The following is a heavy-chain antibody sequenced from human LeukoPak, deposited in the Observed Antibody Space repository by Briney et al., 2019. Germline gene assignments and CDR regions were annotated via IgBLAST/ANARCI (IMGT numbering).Heavy chain of an antibody. CDR1: GFTFSSYG. CDR3: ARENTPLLALDI. Sequence: GRSLRLSCAASGFTFSSYGMHWVRQAPGKGLEWVAVIWYDGSNKYYADSVKGRFTISRDNSKNTLYLQMNSLRAEDTAVYYCARENTPLLALDIWGQGTMVTVSS. V-gene: IGHV3-33*01. J-gene: IGHJ3*02. D-gene: IGHD5-18*01. CDR2: IWYDGSNK.